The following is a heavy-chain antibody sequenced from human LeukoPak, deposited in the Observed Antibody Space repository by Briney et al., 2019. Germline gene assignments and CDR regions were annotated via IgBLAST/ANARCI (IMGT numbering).Heavy chain of an antibody. D-gene: IGHD2-2*01. V-gene: IGHV3-21*01. CDR1: GFTFSTYS. Sequence: GSLRLSCVASGFTFSTYSMNWVRQAPGKGLEWVSSISSSSSYIYYADLVKGRFTISRDNAKNSLYLQMNSLRAEDTAVYYCAREIRSSASYYYYYYGMDVWGQGTTVTVSS. CDR3: AREIRSSASYYYYYYGMDV. CDR2: ISSSSSYI. J-gene: IGHJ6*02.